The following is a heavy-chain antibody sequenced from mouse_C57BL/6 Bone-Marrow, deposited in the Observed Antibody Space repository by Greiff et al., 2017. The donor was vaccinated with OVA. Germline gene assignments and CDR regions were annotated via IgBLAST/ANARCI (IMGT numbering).Heavy chain of an antibody. V-gene: IGHV1-54*01. CDR3: ASRQLRLENAMDY. CDR2: INPGSGGT. D-gene: IGHD3-2*02. J-gene: IGHJ4*01. CDR1: GYAFTNYL. Sequence: VQLQQSGAELVRPGTSVKVSCKASGYAFTNYLIEWVKQRPGQGLEWIGVINPGSGGTNYNEKFKGKATLTADKSSSTAYMQLSSLTSEDSAVYFCASRQLRLENAMDYWGQGTSVTVSS.